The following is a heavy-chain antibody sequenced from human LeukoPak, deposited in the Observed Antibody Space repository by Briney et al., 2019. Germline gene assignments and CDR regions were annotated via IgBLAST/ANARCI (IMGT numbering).Heavy chain of an antibody. V-gene: IGHV4-61*01. CDR1: GYSISSAYY. D-gene: IGHD5-18*01. CDR3: ATLDSYGALDY. CDR2: IYYSGST. Sequence: SETLSLTCSVSGYSISSAYYWGWIRQPPGKGLEWIGYIYYSGSTNYNPSLKSRVTISVDTSKNQFSLKLSSVTAADTAVYYCATLDSYGALDYWGQGTLVTVSS. J-gene: IGHJ4*02.